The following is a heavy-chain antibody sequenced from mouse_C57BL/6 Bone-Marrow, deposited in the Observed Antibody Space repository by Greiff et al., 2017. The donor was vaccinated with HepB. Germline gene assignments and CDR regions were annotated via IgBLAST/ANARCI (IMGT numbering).Heavy chain of an antibody. J-gene: IGHJ4*01. D-gene: IGHD1-1*01. CDR1: GYTFTSYW. Sequence: QVQLQQPGAELVMPGASVKLSCKASGYTFTSYWMHWVKQRPGQGLEWIGEIDPSDSYTNYNQKFKGKSTLTVDKSSSTAYMQLSSLTSEDSAVYYCARSYYSDAMDYWGQGTSVTVSS. CDR2: IDPSDSYT. CDR3: ARSYYSDAMDY. V-gene: IGHV1-69*01.